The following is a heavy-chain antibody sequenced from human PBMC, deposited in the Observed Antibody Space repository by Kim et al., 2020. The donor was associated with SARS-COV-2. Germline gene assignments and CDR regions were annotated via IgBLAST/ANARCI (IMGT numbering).Heavy chain of an antibody. J-gene: IGHJ4*02. D-gene: IGHD3-10*01. Sequence: IRVTISVDTSKNQFSLKLSSVTAADTAVYYCARHVYYYGSGSLSGAFDYWGQGTLVTVSS. V-gene: IGHV4-39*01. CDR3: ARHVYYYGSGSLSGAFDY.